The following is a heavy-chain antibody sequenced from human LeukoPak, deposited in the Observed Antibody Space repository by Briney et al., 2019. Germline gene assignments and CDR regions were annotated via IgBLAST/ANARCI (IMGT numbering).Heavy chain of an antibody. CDR2: MKPKSGET. CDR3: ARDYGGNSGWFDP. V-gene: IGHV1-8*01. J-gene: IGHJ5*02. D-gene: IGHD4-23*01. Sequence: GASVKVSCKASGYTLTNYDINWVRQAPGQGLEWMGWMKPKSGETGYAQKFQGRATMTRDTSINTAYMELRSLTSEDTAVYYCARDYGGNSGWFDPWGRGTLVTVSS. CDR1: GYTLTNYD.